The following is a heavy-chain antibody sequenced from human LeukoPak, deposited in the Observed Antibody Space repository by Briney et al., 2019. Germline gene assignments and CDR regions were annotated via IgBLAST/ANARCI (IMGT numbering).Heavy chain of an antibody. CDR3: ARGGWNKFDY. CDR2: ILISGRT. D-gene: IGHD3-22*01. CDR1: GGSITTYY. J-gene: IGHJ4*02. Sequence: SETLSLTCTVSGGSITTYYWSWIRQPAGKGLEWIGRILISGRTNYNPSLKSRLTMSADTSKNQFSLILNSVTAADTAVYYCARGGWNKFDYWGQGTLVTVSS. V-gene: IGHV4-4*07.